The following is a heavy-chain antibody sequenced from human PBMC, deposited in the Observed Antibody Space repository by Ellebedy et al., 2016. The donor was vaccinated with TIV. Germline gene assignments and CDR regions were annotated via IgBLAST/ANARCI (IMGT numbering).Heavy chain of an antibody. J-gene: IGHJ4*02. CDR1: GYTFTSYY. Sequence: AASVKVSCKASGYTFTSYYMHWVRQAPGQGLEWMGIINPSGGSTSYAQKFQGRVTMTRDTSTSTVHMVLSSLRSEDTAEYYCAGGPGSQPCHYWGQGTLVTVSS. CDR2: INPSGGST. V-gene: IGHV1-46*01. D-gene: IGHD3-16*01. CDR3: AGGPGSQPCHY.